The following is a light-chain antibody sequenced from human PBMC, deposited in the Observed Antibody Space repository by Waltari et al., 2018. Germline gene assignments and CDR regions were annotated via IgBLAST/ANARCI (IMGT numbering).Light chain of an antibody. J-gene: IGKJ2*01. CDR3: QQYDDLPHT. V-gene: IGKV1-NL1*01. CDR2: AAS. CDR1: QDINNW. Sequence: DIQMAQSPSSLSASVGDTVTITCHASQDINNWLAWYQQIPGKAPKPLIFAASTLQSGVPSRFSGSGSGTDYTLTIVGPQPEDFATYFCQQYDDLPHTFGQGTKVEIK.